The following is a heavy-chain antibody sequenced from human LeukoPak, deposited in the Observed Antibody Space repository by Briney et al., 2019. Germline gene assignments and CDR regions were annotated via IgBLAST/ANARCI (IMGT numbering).Heavy chain of an antibody. J-gene: IGHJ6*03. CDR2: ISYNGRT. CDR1: GGSISSSSYY. D-gene: IGHD4-23*01. Sequence: SETLSLTCTVSGGSISSSSYYRGWIRQSPGKGLEWIGSISYNGRTYYNPSLKSRVTISVDTSKNQFSLRLSSVTAADTAVYYCARVGGTGPYYYYYYYMDVWGKGTTVTISS. V-gene: IGHV4-39*07. CDR3: ARVGGTGPYYYYYYYMDV.